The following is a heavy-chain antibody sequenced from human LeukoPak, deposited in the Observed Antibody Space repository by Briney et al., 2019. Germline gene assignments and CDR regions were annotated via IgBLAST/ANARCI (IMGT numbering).Heavy chain of an antibody. Sequence: SETLSLTCTVSGGSISSYYWSWIRQPPGKGLEWIGYIYYSGSTNYNPSLKSRVTISVDTSKNQFSLKLSSVTAADTAVCYCARAPLGRAGAFDIWGQGTMVTVSS. V-gene: IGHV4-59*01. CDR3: ARAPLGRAGAFDI. CDR1: GGSISSYY. J-gene: IGHJ3*02. CDR2: IYYSGST.